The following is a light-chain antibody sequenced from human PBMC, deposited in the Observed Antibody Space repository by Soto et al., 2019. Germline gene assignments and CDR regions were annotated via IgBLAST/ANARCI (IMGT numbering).Light chain of an antibody. J-gene: IGLJ3*02. V-gene: IGLV1-47*01. CDR2: SSN. CDR3: SAWDDSLRGVV. CDR1: SSNIGTNY. Sequence: QSVLTQPPSASGTPGQRVTISCSGSSSNIGTNYVYWYQQLPGTAPKLLIYSSNQRPSGVPDRFSASKSGASASLAISGLRSEDEADYYCSAWDDSLRGVVFGGGTKLTVL.